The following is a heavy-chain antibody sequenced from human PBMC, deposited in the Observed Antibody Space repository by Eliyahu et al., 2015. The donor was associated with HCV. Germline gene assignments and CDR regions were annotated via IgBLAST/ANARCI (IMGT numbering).Heavy chain of an antibody. CDR2: ISAGSFTM. J-gene: IGHJ4*02. CDR1: GFPFKTHS. CDR3: ARERGDDYGDCWVD. Sequence: QPGGSLRLSCEASGFPFKTHSMDWVRQAPGKGLEWVAYISAGSFTMYYTDSVKGRFTISRDNAKNSLYLQMDSLRDDDTGVYYCARERGDDYGDCWVDWGQGTLVTVSS. D-gene: IGHD4-17*01. V-gene: IGHV3-48*02.